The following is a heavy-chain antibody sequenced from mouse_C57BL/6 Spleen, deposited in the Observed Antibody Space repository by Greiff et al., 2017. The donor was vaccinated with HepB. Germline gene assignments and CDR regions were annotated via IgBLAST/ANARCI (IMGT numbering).Heavy chain of an antibody. Sequence: QVQLQQSGPELVKPGASVKISCKASGYAFSSSWMNWVKQRPGKGLEWIGRIYPGDGDTNYNGKFKGKATLTADKSSSTAYMQLSSLTSEDSAVYFCARSGYSNYDYFDYWGQGTTLTVSS. D-gene: IGHD2-5*01. CDR3: ARSGYSNYDYFDY. J-gene: IGHJ2*01. CDR2: IYPGDGDT. CDR1: GYAFSSSW. V-gene: IGHV1-82*01.